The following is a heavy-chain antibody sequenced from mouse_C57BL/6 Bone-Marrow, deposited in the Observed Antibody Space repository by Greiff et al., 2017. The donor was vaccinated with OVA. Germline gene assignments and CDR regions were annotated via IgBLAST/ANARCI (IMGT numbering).Heavy chain of an antibody. V-gene: IGHV5-17*01. CDR1: GFTFSDYG. CDR2: ISSGSSTI. Sequence: DVMLVESGGGLVKPGGSLKLSCAASGFTFSDYGMHWVRQAPEKGLEWVAYISSGSSTIYYADTVKGRFTISRDNAKNTLFLQMTSLRSEDTAMYYCARGIYYGNYWYFDVWGTGTTVTVSS. D-gene: IGHD2-1*01. CDR3: ARGIYYGNYWYFDV. J-gene: IGHJ1*03.